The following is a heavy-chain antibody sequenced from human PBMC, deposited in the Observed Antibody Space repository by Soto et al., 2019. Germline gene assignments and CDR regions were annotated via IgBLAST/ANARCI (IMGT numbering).Heavy chain of an antibody. CDR2: ISSSSSYT. D-gene: IGHD3-10*01. V-gene: IGHV3-11*06. CDR1: GFTFSDYY. CDR3: ARAQSYYYGSGSLYYFDY. J-gene: IGHJ4*02. Sequence: GGSLRLSCAASGFTFSDYYMSWIRHAPGKGLEWVSYISSSSSYTNYADSVKGRFTISRDNAKNSLYLQMNSLRAEDTAVYYCARAQSYYYGSGSLYYFDYWGQGTLVTVSS.